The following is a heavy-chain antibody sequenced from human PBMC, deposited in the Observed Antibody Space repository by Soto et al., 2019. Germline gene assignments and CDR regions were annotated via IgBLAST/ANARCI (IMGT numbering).Heavy chain of an antibody. Sequence: QVQLVQSGAELKKPGCSVRVSCKISGDSFSSYAISWVRQAPGEGLEWVGDIIPIFETANYAQKFQGRVTITAVESTTTAYMEVTRLRPEDTAIFYCAASDSSSWQHDYWGQGTLITVSS. CDR2: IIPIFETA. J-gene: IGHJ4*02. D-gene: IGHD6-13*01. V-gene: IGHV1-69*01. CDR3: AASDSSSWQHDY. CDR1: GDSFSSYA.